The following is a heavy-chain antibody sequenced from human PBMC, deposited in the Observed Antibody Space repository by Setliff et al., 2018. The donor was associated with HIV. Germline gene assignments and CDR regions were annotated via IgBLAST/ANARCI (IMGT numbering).Heavy chain of an antibody. Sequence: ASVKVSCKASGYTFTSYAMHWVRQAPGQRPEWMGWINAGNGNTKYSQKFQGRVTITRDTSASTAYMGLSSLRSEDTAVYYCARLHNGGRYGDYFDYWGQGTLVTVSS. CDR2: INAGNGNT. D-gene: IGHD1-26*01. V-gene: IGHV1-3*01. J-gene: IGHJ4*02. CDR1: GYTFTSYA. CDR3: ARLHNGGRYGDYFDY.